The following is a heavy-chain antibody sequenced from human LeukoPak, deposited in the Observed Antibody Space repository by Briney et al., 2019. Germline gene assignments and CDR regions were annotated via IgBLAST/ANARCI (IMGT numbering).Heavy chain of an antibody. CDR1: GGSSSGYY. V-gene: IGHV4-34*01. D-gene: IGHD3-16*02. CDR2: INHSGST. CDR3: ARLSRRYVWGSYRFGACGI. J-gene: IGHJ3*02. Sequence: SETLSLTCAVYGGSSSGYYWSWIRQPPGKGLEWIGEINHSGSTNYNPSLKSRVTISVDTSKNQFSLKLSSVTAADTAVYYCARLSRRYVWGSYRFGACGIWGQGTMVTVSS.